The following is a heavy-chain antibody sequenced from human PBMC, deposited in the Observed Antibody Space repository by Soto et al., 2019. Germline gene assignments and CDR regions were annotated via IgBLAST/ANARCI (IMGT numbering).Heavy chain of an antibody. J-gene: IGHJ4*02. Sequence: GGSLRLSCPASGFTFSDFSMNWFRQVPGKGLEWLSYISRDGGAIYYADSVKGRFTISRDNAKDSLYLQMNSLRAEDTAVYYCARDRSWAFDYWGQGTLVTVSS. V-gene: IGHV3-48*01. CDR3: ARDRSWAFDY. CDR2: ISRDGGAI. D-gene: IGHD7-27*01. CDR1: GFTFSDFS.